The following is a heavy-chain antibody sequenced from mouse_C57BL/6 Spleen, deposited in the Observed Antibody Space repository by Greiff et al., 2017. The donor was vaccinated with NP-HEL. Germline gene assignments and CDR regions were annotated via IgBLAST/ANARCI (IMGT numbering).Heavy chain of an antibody. J-gene: IGHJ2*01. CDR1: GYTFTSYG. V-gene: IGHV1-81*01. D-gene: IGHD1-3*01. CDR3: ARWGVDYFDY. CDR2: IYPRSGNT. Sequence: QVQLKESGAELARPGASVKLSCKASGYTFTSYGISWVKQRTGQGLEWIGEIYPRSGNTYYNEKFKGKATLTADKSSSTAYMELRSLTSEDSAVYFCARWGVDYFDYWGQGTTLTVSS.